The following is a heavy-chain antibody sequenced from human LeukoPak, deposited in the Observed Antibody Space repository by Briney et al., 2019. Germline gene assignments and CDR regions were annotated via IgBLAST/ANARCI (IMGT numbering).Heavy chain of an antibody. CDR2: IYYSGST. V-gene: IGHV4-31*03. CDR1: GGSISSGDYY. CDR3: ARGGSGPDYYYYMDV. J-gene: IGHJ6*03. Sequence: SETLSLTCTVSGGSISSGDYYWSWIRQHPGKGLEWIGYIYYSGSTYYNPSLKSRVTISVDTSKNQFSLKLSSVTAADTAVYYCARGGSGPDYYYYMDVWGKGTTVTVSS.